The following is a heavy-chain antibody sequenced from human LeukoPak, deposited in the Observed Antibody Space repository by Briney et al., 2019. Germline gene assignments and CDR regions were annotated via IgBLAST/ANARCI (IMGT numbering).Heavy chain of an antibody. CDR1: GGSFSGYY. V-gene: IGHV4-34*01. CDR3: ACISGSYSVDY. Sequence: PSETLSLTCAVYGGSFSGYYWSWLRQPPGKGLEWIGEINHSGSTNYNPAVMSRVTISVDTSKNQFSLKLSSVTAADTAVYYCACISGSYSVDYWGQGTLVTVSS. CDR2: INHSGST. J-gene: IGHJ4*02. D-gene: IGHD1-26*01.